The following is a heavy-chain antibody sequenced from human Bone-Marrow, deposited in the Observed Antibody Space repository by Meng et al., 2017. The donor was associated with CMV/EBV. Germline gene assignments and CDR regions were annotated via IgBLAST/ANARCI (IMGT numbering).Heavy chain of an antibody. V-gene: IGHV3-74*01. CDR3: ARDQLLYFDH. CDR1: GFTFSSYW. Sequence: GESLKISCAASGFTFSSYWLHWVRQAPGKGLVWVSRINSDGHSTDYADSVENRFTISRDNAKNTLYLQMNSLRAEDTAVYYCARDQLLYFDHWGQGTLVTVSS. D-gene: IGHD2-2*01. CDR2: INSDGHST. J-gene: IGHJ4*02.